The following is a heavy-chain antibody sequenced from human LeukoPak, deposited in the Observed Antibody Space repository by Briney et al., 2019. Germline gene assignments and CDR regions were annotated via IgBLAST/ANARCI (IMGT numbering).Heavy chain of an antibody. Sequence: SETLSLTCTVSGGSISSYYWSWIRQPPGKDLEWIGTIYYNGTTYYNPSLKSRVTISIDTSKNQFSLELTSVTAADPAVYFCARDSNIARYFIWGQGTLVTVSS. CDR2: IYYNGTT. J-gene: IGHJ4*02. V-gene: IGHV4-59*12. CDR1: GGSISSYY. D-gene: IGHD1-14*01. CDR3: ARDSNIARYFI.